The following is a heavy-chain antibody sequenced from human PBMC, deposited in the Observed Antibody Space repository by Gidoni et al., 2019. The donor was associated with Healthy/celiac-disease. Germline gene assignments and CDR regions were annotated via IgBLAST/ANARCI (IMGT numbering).Heavy chain of an antibody. D-gene: IGHD3-16*02. V-gene: IGHV3-23*04. Sequence: EVQLVESGGGLVQPGGSLRLSCAASGFTFSSYAMSWVRQGPGQGLEWVSAISGSGGSTYHADYVKGRFTISRDNSKNTLYLQMNSLRAEDTAVYYCAKGMAGELSPIDYWGQGTLVTVSS. CDR1: GFTFSSYA. CDR3: AKGMAGELSPIDY. CDR2: ISGSGGST. J-gene: IGHJ4*02.